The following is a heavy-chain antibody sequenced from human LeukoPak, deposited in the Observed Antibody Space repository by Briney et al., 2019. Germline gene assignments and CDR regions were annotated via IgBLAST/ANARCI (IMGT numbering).Heavy chain of an antibody. CDR3: ARDEVRALYAFDI. CDR1: GYTFTSYG. Sequence: GASVKVSCKASGYTFTSYGISWVRQAPGQGLEWMGWISAYNGNTNYAQKLQGRVTMTTDTSTSTAYRELRSLRSDDTAVYYCARDEVRALYAFDIWGQGTMVTVSS. J-gene: IGHJ3*02. D-gene: IGHD2-8*01. V-gene: IGHV1-18*01. CDR2: ISAYNGNT.